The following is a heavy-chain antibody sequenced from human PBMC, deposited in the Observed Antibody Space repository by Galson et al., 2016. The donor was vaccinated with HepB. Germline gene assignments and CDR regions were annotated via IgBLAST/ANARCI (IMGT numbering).Heavy chain of an antibody. CDR3: ARLDYYDSSGHAPLIDP. CDR1: GGSISSDGYY. CDR2: IYYNGIS. V-gene: IGHV4-31*03. Sequence: TLSLTCTVSGGSISSDGYYWSWIRQHPGKGLEWIGYIYYNGISYYTPSLKSRLTISLDTSTNQFSLKLTSVTAADTAVYYCARLDYYDSSGHAPLIDPWGQGTLVTVSS. J-gene: IGHJ5*02. D-gene: IGHD3-22*01.